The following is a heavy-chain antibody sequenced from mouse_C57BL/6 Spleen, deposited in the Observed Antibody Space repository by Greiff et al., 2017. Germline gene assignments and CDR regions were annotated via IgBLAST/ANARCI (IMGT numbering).Heavy chain of an antibody. CDR2: ISYDGSN. J-gene: IGHJ2*01. CDR3: ARNDGYYDDY. Sequence: VQLKESGPGLVKPSQSLSLTCSVTGYSITSGYYWNWIRQFPGNKLEWMGYISYDGSNNYNPSLKNRISITRDTSKNQFFLKLNSVTTEDTATYYCARNDGYYDDYWGQGTTLTVSS. V-gene: IGHV3-6*01. CDR1: GYSITSGYY. D-gene: IGHD2-3*01.